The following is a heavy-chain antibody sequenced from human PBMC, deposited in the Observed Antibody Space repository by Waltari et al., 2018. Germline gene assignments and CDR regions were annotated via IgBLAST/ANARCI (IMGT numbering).Heavy chain of an antibody. J-gene: IGHJ3*02. CDR2: INHSGST. V-gene: IGHV4-34*01. D-gene: IGHD3-16*02. Sequence: QVQLQQWGAGLLKPSETLSLTCDVYGGSFRGYYWSWIRQPPGKGLEWIGEINHSGSTNYNPSLKSRVPISVDTSKNPFSLKLSSVTAADTAVYYCARWPNVRLGGVIARDAFDIWGQGTMVTVSS. CDR3: ARWPNVRLGGVIARDAFDI. CDR1: GGSFRGYY.